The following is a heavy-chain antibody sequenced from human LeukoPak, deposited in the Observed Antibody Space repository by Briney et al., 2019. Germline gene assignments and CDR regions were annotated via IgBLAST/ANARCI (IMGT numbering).Heavy chain of an antibody. Sequence: GGSLRLSCAASGFTFSSYSMNWVRQAPGKGLEWVSSISSSSSYIYYADSVKGRFTISRDNAKNSLYLQMNSLRAEDTAVYYCASTPYDFWSAQGWFDPWGQGTLVTVSS. V-gene: IGHV3-21*01. CDR1: GFTFSSYS. CDR2: ISSSSSYI. CDR3: ASTPYDFWSAQGWFDP. D-gene: IGHD3-3*01. J-gene: IGHJ5*02.